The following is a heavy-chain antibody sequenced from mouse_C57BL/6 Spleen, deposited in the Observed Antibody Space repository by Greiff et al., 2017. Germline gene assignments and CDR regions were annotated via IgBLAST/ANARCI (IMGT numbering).Heavy chain of an antibody. CDR2: ISYDGSN. V-gene: IGHV3-6*01. J-gene: IGHJ1*03. CDR1: GYSITSGYY. D-gene: IGHD2-4*01. CDR3: ARDYDYFWYFDV. Sequence: EVKLVASGPGLVKPSQSLSLTCSVTGYSITSGYYWNWIRQFPGNKLEWMGYISYDGSNNYNPSLNNRISITRDTSKNQFFLKLNSVTTEDTATYYCARDYDYFWYFDVWGTGTTVTVSS.